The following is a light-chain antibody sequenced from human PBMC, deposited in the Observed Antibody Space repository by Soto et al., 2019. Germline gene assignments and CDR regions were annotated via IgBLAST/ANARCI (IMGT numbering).Light chain of an antibody. CDR3: AVWDDSLNARV. V-gene: IGLV1-44*01. CDR1: DSNIGSNP. Sequence: QSVLTQPPSASGTPGQTVTISCSGSDSNIGSNPLNWFQQLPGAAPTLLIYLNDQRPSGVPARFSASKSGTSASLAISGLQSEDEADYYCAVWDDSLNARVFGGGTKVTVL. CDR2: LND. J-gene: IGLJ3*02.